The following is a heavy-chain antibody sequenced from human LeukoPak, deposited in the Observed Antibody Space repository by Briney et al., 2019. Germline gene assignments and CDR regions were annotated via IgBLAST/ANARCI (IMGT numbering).Heavy chain of an antibody. D-gene: IGHD1-26*01. V-gene: IGHV1-46*01. J-gene: IGHJ4*02. CDR2: INPSDGST. Sequence: PVRASSKTSGYTFTTYYYMPWLRQAPSHGLEWMGMINPSDGSTSYAQKFQGRVTMTRDTSTSTVYMELSSLRSEDTAVYYCAREAGATDYWGQGTLVTVSS. CDR1: GYTFTTYYY. CDR3: AREAGATDY.